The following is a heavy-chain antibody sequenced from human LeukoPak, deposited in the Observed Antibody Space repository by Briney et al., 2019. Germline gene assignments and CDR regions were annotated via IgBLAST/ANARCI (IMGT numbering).Heavy chain of an antibody. V-gene: IGHV3-30-3*01. D-gene: IGHD5-18*01. CDR3: ARDPDTALDY. CDR1: GFTFSNYA. CDR2: ISYDGSNK. Sequence: GGSLRLSCAASGFTFSNYAMSWVRQAPGKGLEWVAVISYDGSNKYYADSVKGRFTISRDNSKNTLYLQMNSLRAEDTAVYYCARDPDTALDYWGQGTLVTVSS. J-gene: IGHJ4*02.